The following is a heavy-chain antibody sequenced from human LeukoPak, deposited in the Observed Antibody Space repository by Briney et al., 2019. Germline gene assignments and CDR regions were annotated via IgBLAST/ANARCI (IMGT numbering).Heavy chain of an antibody. D-gene: IGHD5-12*01. J-gene: IGHJ4*02. CDR2: INWNVGDT. Sequence: PGGSLRLSCAASGVTFDDHGMSWVRQAPGKGLEWVSSINWNVGDTHYTDSVKGRFTISRDNAKNSLYLQMNSLRVEDTALYYCARGQGYSGYDLGYFDYWGQGTLVTVSS. CDR3: ARGQGYSGYDLGYFDY. CDR1: GVTFDDHG. V-gene: IGHV3-20*04.